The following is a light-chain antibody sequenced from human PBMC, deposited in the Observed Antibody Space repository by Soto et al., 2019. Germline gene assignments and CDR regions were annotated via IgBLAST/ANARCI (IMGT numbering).Light chain of an antibody. CDR3: QQYGSSPRT. Sequence: EIVLTQSPGTLSLSPGERATLSGRASQSVSSNKLAWYQQKPGQDPRLLIYGASDRATGIPERFSGSGSGTDFSLSISRLEPEDFAVYHCQQYGSSPRTFGQGTKVEIK. CDR2: GAS. V-gene: IGKV3-20*01. CDR1: QSVSSNK. J-gene: IGKJ1*01.